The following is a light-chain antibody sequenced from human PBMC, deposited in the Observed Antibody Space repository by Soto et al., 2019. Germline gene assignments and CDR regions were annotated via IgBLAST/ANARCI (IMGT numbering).Light chain of an antibody. Sequence: DIQKTQSPSTLSPSVGDRGTITCRACQTISKWLAWYQVKTGKAPKLLIYAASSLQSGVPSRFSGSGSGTDFTLTLSSLQTEDFATYDCQQSYSTPRTFGPGTKVAIK. CDR2: AAS. CDR3: QQSYSTPRT. CDR1: QTISKW. V-gene: IGKV1-39*01. J-gene: IGKJ1*01.